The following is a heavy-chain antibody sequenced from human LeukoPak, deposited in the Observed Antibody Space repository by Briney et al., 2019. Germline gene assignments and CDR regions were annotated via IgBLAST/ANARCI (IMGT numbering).Heavy chain of an antibody. CDR3: ARDMIILQS. D-gene: IGHD3-16*01. CDR1: GFIFSNYC. Sequence: GGSLRLSCSASGFIFSNYCMPGVRQAPGKGREWVANIKQDGCEKYYVDSLKGRFTISRDNPKKSLYLQTNSLRARDTAVYFCARDMIILQSWGEGTLVTVSS. V-gene: IGHV3-7*04. J-gene: IGHJ5*02. CDR2: IKQDGCEK.